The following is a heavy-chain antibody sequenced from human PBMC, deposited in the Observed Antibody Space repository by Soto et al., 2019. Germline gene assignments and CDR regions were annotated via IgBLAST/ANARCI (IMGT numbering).Heavy chain of an antibody. CDR1: GFTFSSYS. V-gene: IGHV3-21*01. CDR3: AKGSGSYWGAVWGKN. J-gene: IGHJ4*02. Sequence: PGGSLRLSCAASGFTFSSYSMNWVRQAPWKGLEWVSSISSSSSYIYYADSVKGRFTISRDNAKNSLYLQMNSLRAEDTAVYYCAKGSGSYWGAVWGKNWGQGTLVTVSS. CDR2: ISSSSSYI. D-gene: IGHD3-10*01.